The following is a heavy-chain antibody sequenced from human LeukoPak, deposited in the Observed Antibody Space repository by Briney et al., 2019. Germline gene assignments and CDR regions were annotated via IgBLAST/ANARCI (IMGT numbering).Heavy chain of an antibody. J-gene: IGHJ4*02. D-gene: IGHD4-17*01. CDR1: GGSISSSSYY. V-gene: IGHV4-39*01. Sequence: SETLSLTCTVSGGSISSSSYYWGWIRQPPGKGLEWIGSIYYSGSTYYNPSLKSRVTISVDTSKNQFSLKLSSVTAADTAVYYCARQSAYGDRPIGYWGQGTLVTVSS. CDR2: IYYSGST. CDR3: ARQSAYGDRPIGY.